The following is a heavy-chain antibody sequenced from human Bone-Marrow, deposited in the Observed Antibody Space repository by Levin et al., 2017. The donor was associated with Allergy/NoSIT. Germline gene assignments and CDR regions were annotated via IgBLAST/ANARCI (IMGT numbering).Heavy chain of an antibody. CDR1: GGTFSNYT. CDR2: IIPSLGLP. CDR3: ARDRGYNFAYQTDF. Sequence: GGSLRLSCKASGGTFSNYTFSWVRQAPGQGLDWMGRIIPSLGLPNYAQKFQGKVTITADRSTSTVYMELSSLRSEDTAVYYCARDRGYNFAYQTDFWGQGTLVTVSS. D-gene: IGHD5-18*01. V-gene: IGHV1-69*04. J-gene: IGHJ4*02.